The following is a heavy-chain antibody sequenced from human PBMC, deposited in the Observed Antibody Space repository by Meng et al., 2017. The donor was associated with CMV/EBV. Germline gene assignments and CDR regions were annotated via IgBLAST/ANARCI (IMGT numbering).Heavy chain of an antibody. D-gene: IGHD2-2*01. CDR3: ARMERDQLLSGYFDY. Sequence: GESLKISCAASGFTFSSYAMHWVRQAPGKGLEWVAVISYDGSNKYYADSVKGRFTISRDNAKNTLYLQMNSLRAEDTAVYYCARMERDQLLSGYFDYWGQGTLVTVSS. V-gene: IGHV3-30*04. J-gene: IGHJ4*02. CDR1: GFTFSSYA. CDR2: ISYDGSNK.